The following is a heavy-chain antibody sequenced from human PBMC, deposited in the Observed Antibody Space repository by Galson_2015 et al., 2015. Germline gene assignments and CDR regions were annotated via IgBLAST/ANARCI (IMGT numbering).Heavy chain of an antibody. J-gene: IGHJ4*02. CDR1: GFTFSSYG. Sequence: SLRLSCAASGFTFSSYGMHWVRQAPGKGLEWVAVISYDGSNKYYADSVKGRFTISRDNSKNTLYLQMNSLRAEDTAVYYCAREIKKYSSGWYGSADYWGQGTLVTVSS. D-gene: IGHD6-19*01. V-gene: IGHV3-30*03. CDR3: AREIKKYSSGWYGSADY. CDR2: ISYDGSNK.